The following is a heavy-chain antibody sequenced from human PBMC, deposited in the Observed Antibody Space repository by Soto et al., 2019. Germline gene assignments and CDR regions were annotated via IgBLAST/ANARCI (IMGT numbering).Heavy chain of an antibody. V-gene: IGHV4-61*01. J-gene: IGHJ4*02. CDR1: GGSVIGGSYF. D-gene: IGHD1-1*01. Sequence: SETLSLTCTVSGGSVIGGSYFWSWVRQPPGKGLEWIGYFYYSGSTKYNPSPKSRVTILEDTSKNQFSLKLNSVTAADTAVYYCAREGRVGTFDYWGQGALVTSPQ. CDR2: FYYSGST. CDR3: AREGRVGTFDY.